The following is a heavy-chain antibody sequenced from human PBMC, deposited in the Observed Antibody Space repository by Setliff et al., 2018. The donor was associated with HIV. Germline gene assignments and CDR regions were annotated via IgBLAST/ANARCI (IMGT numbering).Heavy chain of an antibody. V-gene: IGHV1-2*06. CDR1: GYTFTAYY. J-gene: IGHJ6*03. Sequence: GASVKVSCKASGYTFTAYYLHWVRQAPGQGLEWMGRINPNNGDTNYAQKFQCRVTMTRDTSISTAYMELSRLRSDDTAVYYCAREFGAGIRQIVAGEFYYMDVWGKGTTVTVSS. CDR2: INPNNGDT. CDR3: AREFGAGIRQIVAGEFYYMDV. D-gene: IGHD5-12*01.